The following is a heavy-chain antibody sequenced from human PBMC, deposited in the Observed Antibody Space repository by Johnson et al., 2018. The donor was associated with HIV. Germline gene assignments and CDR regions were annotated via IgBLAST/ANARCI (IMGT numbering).Heavy chain of an antibody. CDR3: ARELTSGLDYDAFDI. CDR2: ISSSGSTI. CDR1: GFTFSSYA. J-gene: IGHJ3*02. D-gene: IGHD1-14*01. Sequence: VQLVESGGGLVQPGGCLRLSCVASGFTFSSYAMSWVRQAPGKGLECVSTISSSGSTIYYADSVKGRFTISRDNAKNSLYLQMNSLRAEDTAVYYCARELTSGLDYDAFDIWGQGTMVTVSS. V-gene: IGHV3-48*04.